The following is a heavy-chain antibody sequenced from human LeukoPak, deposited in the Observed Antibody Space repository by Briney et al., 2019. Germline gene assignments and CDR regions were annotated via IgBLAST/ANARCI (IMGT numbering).Heavy chain of an antibody. V-gene: IGHV4-59*01. CDR3: ARDFNGWSLDY. D-gene: IGHD2-8*01. CDR2: IYYSGST. CDR1: GGSISSYY. Sequence: SETLSLTCTVSGGSISSYYWSWIRQPPGKGLERIGYIYYSGSTNYNPSLKSRVTISVDTSKNQFSLKLSSVTAADTAVYYCARDFNGWSLDYWGQGTLVTVSS. J-gene: IGHJ4*02.